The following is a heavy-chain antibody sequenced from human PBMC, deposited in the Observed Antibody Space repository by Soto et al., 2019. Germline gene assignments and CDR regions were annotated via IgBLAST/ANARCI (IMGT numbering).Heavy chain of an antibody. D-gene: IGHD3-3*02. CDR2: IYYSGST. CDR3: ASPKIAFYNWFDP. V-gene: IGHV4-39*01. Sequence: PSETLSLTCTVSGGPINSGGYYWSWIRQHPGKGLEWIGSIYYSGSTYYNPSLKSRVTISVDTSKNQFSLKLSSVTAADTAVYYCASPKIAFYNWFDPWGQGTLVTVSS. J-gene: IGHJ5*02. CDR1: GGPINSGGYY.